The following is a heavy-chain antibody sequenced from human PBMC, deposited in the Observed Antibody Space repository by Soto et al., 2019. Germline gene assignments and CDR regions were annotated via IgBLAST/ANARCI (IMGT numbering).Heavy chain of an antibody. J-gene: IGHJ4*02. D-gene: IGHD5-12*01. CDR1: GFSLSTSGVG. CDR3: AHSVEMATIGPFDY. Sequence: QITLKESGPPLVKPTQTLTLTCTFAGFSLSTSGVGVGWIRQPPGKALEWLALIYWDDDKRYSPSLKSRLTITKDTSKNRVVLTMTNMDPVDTATYYCAHSVEMATIGPFDYWGQGTLVTVSS. V-gene: IGHV2-5*02. CDR2: IYWDDDK.